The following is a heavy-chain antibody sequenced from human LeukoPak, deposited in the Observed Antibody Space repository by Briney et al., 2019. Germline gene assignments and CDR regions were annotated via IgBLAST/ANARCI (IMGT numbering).Heavy chain of an antibody. CDR3: ARGPGFGYSSSWPLNNYYYYMDV. CDR2: INHSGST. CDR1: GGSFSGYY. D-gene: IGHD6-13*01. Sequence: SETLSLTCAVYGGSFSGYYWSWIRQPPGKGLEWIGEINHSGSTNYNPSLKSRVTISVDTSKNQFSLKLSSVTAADTAVYYCARGPGFGYSSSWPLNNYYYYMDVWGKGTTVTVSS. V-gene: IGHV4-34*01. J-gene: IGHJ6*03.